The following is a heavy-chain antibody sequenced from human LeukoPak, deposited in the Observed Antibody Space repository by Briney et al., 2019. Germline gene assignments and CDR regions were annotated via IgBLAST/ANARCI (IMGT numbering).Heavy chain of an antibody. CDR1: GGSISSGDYY. V-gene: IGHV4-30-4*01. Sequence: IPSQTLSLTCTVSGGSISSGDYYWSWIRQPPGKGLEWIGYIYYSGSTYYNPSLKSRVTISVDTSKNQFSLKLSSVTAADTAVYYCARTYYYDSSGYYFQPNFDLWGRGTLVTVSS. CDR3: ARTYYYDSSGYYFQPNFDL. D-gene: IGHD3-22*01. CDR2: IYYSGST. J-gene: IGHJ2*01.